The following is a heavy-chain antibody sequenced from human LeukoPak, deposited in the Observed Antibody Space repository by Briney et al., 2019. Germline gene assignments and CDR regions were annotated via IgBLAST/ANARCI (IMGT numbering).Heavy chain of an antibody. CDR3: ARAVAPYDFWSGYHFDY. V-gene: IGHV3-9*01. CDR1: GFTFDDYA. D-gene: IGHD3-3*01. J-gene: IGHJ4*02. CDR2: ISWNSGSI. Sequence: GGSLRLSCAASGFTFDDYAMHWVRQAPGKVLEWVSGISWNSGSIGYADSVKGRFTISRDNAKNSLYLQMNSLRAEDTAVYYCARAVAPYDFWSGYHFDYWGQGTLVTVSS.